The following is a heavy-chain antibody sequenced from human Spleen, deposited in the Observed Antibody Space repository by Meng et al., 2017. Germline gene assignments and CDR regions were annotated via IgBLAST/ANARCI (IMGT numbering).Heavy chain of an antibody. CDR3: ARDTPPRVGRFDP. V-gene: IGHV4-31*11. CDR1: GGSISSGGYY. D-gene: IGHD7-27*01. J-gene: IGHJ5*02. CDR2: IYYSGST. Sequence: QVQLQQRGAGLLKPSDTLALTCVVSGGSISSGGYYWSWIRQHPGKGLEWIGYIYYSGSTYYNPSLKSRVTISVDTSKNQFSLKLSSVTAADTAVYYCARDTPPRVGRFDPWGQGTLVTVSS.